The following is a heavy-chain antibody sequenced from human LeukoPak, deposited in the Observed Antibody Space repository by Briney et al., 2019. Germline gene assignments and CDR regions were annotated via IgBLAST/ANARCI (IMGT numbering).Heavy chain of an antibody. D-gene: IGHD5-12*01. V-gene: IGHV3-23*01. J-gene: IGHJ6*02. CDR1: GFTFSSYA. CDR2: ISGSGGST. Sequence: TGGSLRLSCAASGFTFSSYAMSWVRQAPGKGLEWVSAISGSGGSTYYADSVKGRFTISRDNSKNTLYLQMNSLRAEDTAVYYCAKARGSGARIPYYYYYGMDVWGQGTTVTVSS. CDR3: AKARGSGARIPYYYYYGMDV.